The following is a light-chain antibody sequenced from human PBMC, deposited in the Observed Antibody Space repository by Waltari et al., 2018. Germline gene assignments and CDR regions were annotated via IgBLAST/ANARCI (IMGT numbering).Light chain of an antibody. CDR2: AAS. CDR1: QGISSY. CDR3: QQLNSFPYT. J-gene: IGKJ2*01. Sequence: DIQLTQSPSFLSASVGDRVTITCWASQGISSYLAWYQQQPGEAPKLLISAASTLQSGVPSRFSGSGSGTEFTLTIRSLQPEDFATYYCQQLNSFPYTFGQGTKLDIK. V-gene: IGKV1-9*01.